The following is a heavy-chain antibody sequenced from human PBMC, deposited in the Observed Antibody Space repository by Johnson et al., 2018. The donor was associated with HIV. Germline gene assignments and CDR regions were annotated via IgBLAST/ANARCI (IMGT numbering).Heavy chain of an antibody. CDR3: ARDQQLVPTGGAFDI. CDR1: GFTVSSNY. D-gene: IGHD6-13*01. V-gene: IGHV3-66*02. CDR2: IYSGGST. J-gene: IGHJ3*02. Sequence: VQLVESGGGFVQSGGSLRLSCAASGFTVSSNYMSWVRQAPGKGLEWVSVIYSGGSTYYADSVKGRFTISRDNSKNTLYLQMNSLRAEDTAVYYCARDQQLVPTGGAFDIRGQGTMVTVSS.